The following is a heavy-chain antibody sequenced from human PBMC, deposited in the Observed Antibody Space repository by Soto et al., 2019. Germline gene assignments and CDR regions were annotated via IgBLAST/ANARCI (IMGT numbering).Heavy chain of an antibody. V-gene: IGHV4-39*01. CDR1: GGSISSSSYY. Sequence: SETLSLTCTVSGGSISSSSYYWGWIRQPPGKGLEWIGSIYYSGNTYYNPSLKSRVTISVDTSKNQFSLKLSSVTAADTAVYYCAGRYFDWLLLDYWGQGTLVTVSS. D-gene: IGHD3-9*01. CDR3: AGRYFDWLLLDY. CDR2: IYYSGNT. J-gene: IGHJ4*02.